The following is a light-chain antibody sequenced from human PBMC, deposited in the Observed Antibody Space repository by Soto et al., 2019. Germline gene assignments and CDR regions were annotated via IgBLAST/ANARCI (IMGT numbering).Light chain of an antibody. V-gene: IGKV3-11*01. CDR1: QSILNY. CDR2: DAS. CDR3: KQRNDWVN. Sequence: EDVCTQSPANLSFCPVYRAPLSVRASQSILNYLAWYQQTPGQAPRLLIYDASNRATGIPARFSGSGSVTDFLLTISSLQPEDYGVYYCKQRNDWVNFGGGHQV. J-gene: IGKJ4*01.